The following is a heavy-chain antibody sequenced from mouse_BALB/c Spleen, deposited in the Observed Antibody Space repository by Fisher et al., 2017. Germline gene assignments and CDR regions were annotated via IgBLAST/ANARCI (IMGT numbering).Heavy chain of an antibody. Sequence: RFTISRDNAKNTLYLEMSSLRSEDTAMYYSARRTGSYAMDYWGQGTSVTVSS. J-gene: IGHJ4*01. D-gene: IGHD4-1*01. V-gene: IGHV5-12*03. CDR3: ARRTGSYAMDY.